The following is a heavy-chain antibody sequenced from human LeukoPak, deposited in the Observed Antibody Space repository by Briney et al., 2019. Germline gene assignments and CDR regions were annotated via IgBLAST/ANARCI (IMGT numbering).Heavy chain of an antibody. Sequence: SETLSLTCAVYGGSFSGYYWSWIRQPPGKGPEWIGEINHSGSTNYNPSLKSRVTISVDTSKNQFSLKLSSVTAADTAVYYCARRNYFGNWFDPWGQGTLVTVSS. CDR1: GGSFSGYY. J-gene: IGHJ5*02. V-gene: IGHV4-34*01. D-gene: IGHD1-7*01. CDR3: ARRNYFGNWFDP. CDR2: INHSGST.